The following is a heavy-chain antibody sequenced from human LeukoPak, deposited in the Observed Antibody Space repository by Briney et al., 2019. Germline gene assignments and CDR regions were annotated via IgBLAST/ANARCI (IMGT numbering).Heavy chain of an antibody. V-gene: IGHV4-38-2*01. CDR3: ARAPRFLEWFPYYYYMDV. CDR2: IYHSGST. D-gene: IGHD3-3*01. CDR1: GYSISSGYY. J-gene: IGHJ6*03. Sequence: SETLSLTCEVSGYSISSGYYWGWIRQPPGKGLEWMGSIYHSGSTYYNPSLKSRVTISVDTSKNQFSLKLSSVTAADTAVYYCARAPRFLEWFPYYYYMDVWGKGTTVTVSS.